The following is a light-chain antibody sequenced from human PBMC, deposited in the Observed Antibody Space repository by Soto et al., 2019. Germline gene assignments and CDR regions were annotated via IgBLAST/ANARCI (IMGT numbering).Light chain of an antibody. J-gene: IGKJ4*01. Sequence: EIVLTQSPGTLSLSPGEGATLSCRASQSVPKNYLGWYKQKTGQAPRLLIYDVSNSATDVPDRFSGSGSETDFTLTISGLVPEDFAVYYCQKYATAPLTFGGGTKLEIK. CDR2: DVS. V-gene: IGKV3-20*01. CDR3: QKYATAPLT. CDR1: QSVPKNY.